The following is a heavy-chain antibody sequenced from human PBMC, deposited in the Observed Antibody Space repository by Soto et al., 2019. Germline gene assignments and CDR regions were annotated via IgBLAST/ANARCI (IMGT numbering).Heavy chain of an antibody. CDR1: GGSISSGGYY. CDR2: IYYSGST. Sequence: TLSLTCTVSGGSISSGGYYWSWIRQHPGKGLEWIGYIYYSGSTYYNPSLKSRVTISVDTSKNQFSLKLSSVTAADTAVYYCARDVVVVAATPSSYYYYGMDVWGQGTTVTVSS. V-gene: IGHV4-31*03. J-gene: IGHJ6*02. D-gene: IGHD2-15*01. CDR3: ARDVVVVAATPSSYYYYGMDV.